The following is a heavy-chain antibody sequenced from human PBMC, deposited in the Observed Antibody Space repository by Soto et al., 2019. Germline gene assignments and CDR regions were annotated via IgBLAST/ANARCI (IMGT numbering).Heavy chain of an antibody. CDR3: TTDSGMSPYSFDY. J-gene: IGHJ4*02. CDR2: IMSKTDGGKT. Sequence: PGGSLRLSCATSGFTFSKAWVGWVRQAPGKGLEWVGRIMSKTDGGKTDYAAAVKGRFTISRDDSKSTLYLQMNSLKTEDTAFYYCTTDSGMSPYSFDYWGQGTLVTVSS. CDR1: GFTFSKAW. D-gene: IGHD1-26*01. V-gene: IGHV3-15*01.